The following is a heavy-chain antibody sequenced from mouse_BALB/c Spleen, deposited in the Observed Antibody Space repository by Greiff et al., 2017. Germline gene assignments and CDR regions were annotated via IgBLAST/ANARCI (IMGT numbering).Heavy chain of an antibody. Sequence: VQLVESGAELAKPGASVKMSCKASGYTFTSYWMHWVKQRPGQGLEWIGYINPSTGYTEYNQKFKDKATLTADKSSSTAYMQLSSLTSEDSAVYYCARSRYYGSSYYEYDAFDYSGQGTTLTVSS. D-gene: IGHD1-1*01. CDR2: INPSTGYT. CDR3: ARSRYYGSSYYEYDAFDY. J-gene: IGHJ2*01. CDR1: GYTFTSYW. V-gene: IGHV1-7*01.